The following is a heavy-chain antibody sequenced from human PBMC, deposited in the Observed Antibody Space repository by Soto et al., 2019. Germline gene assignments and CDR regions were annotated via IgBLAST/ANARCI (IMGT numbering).Heavy chain of an antibody. CDR3: AKDRRVRGRNYGWFDP. D-gene: IGHD3-10*01. CDR1: GFTFDDYA. CDR2: ISWDGGST. J-gene: IGHJ5*02. V-gene: IGHV3-43D*03. Sequence: GGSLRLSCAASGFTFDDYAMHWVRQAPGKGLEWVSLISWDGGSTYYADSVKGRFTISRDNSKNSLYLQMNSLRAEDTALYYCAKDRRVRGRNYGWFDPWGQGTLVTVSS.